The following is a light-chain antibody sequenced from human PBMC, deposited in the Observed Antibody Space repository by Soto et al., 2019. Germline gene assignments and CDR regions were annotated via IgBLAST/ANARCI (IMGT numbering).Light chain of an antibody. V-gene: IGLV2-23*02. J-gene: IGLJ2*01. CDR2: EVV. CDR1: RSDVGPYNL. CDR3: CSYAGSSMFV. Sequence: QSALTQPAFVSGSRGQSITISCTGSRSDVGPYNLVSWYQHHPGKAPKLMISEVVKRPSGVSNRFSGSKSGNTASLTISGLQAEDEADYYCCSYAGSSMFVFGGGTKLTAL.